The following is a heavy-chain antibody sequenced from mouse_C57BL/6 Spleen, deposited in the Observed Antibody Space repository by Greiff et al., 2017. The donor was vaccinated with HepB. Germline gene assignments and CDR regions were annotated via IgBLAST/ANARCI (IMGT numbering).Heavy chain of an antibody. CDR3: AREYYGSSYGGYFDY. D-gene: IGHD1-1*01. CDR1: GFTFSSYA. J-gene: IGHJ2*01. CDR2: ISDGGSYT. Sequence: EVKLMESGGGLVKPGGSLKLSCAASGFTFSSYAMSWVRQTPEKRLEWVATISDGGSYTYYPDNVKGRFTISRDNAKNSLYLQMSDLKSEDTAMYYCAREYYGSSYGGYFDYWGQGTTLTVSS. V-gene: IGHV5-4*01.